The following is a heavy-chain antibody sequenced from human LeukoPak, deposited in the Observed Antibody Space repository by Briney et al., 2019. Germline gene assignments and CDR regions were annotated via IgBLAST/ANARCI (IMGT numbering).Heavy chain of an antibody. CDR1: GGSISSSSYY. J-gene: IGHJ4*02. V-gene: IGHV4-39*01. Sequence: SETLSLTCPVSGGSISSSSYYWGWIRQPPGKGLEWIGSIYYSGSTYYNPSLKSRVTISVDTSKNQFSLKLSSVTAADTAVYYCARHTKSPHYSSSWYYFDYWGQGTLVTVSS. CDR3: ARHTKSPHYSSSWYYFDY. D-gene: IGHD6-13*01. CDR2: IYYSGST.